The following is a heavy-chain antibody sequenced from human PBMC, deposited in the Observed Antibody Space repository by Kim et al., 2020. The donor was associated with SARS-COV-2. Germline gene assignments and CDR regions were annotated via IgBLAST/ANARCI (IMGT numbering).Heavy chain of an antibody. CDR3: ARETVSAEGMDV. D-gene: IGHD2-2*01. J-gene: IGHJ6*02. CDR2: ISGSGTTV. CDR1: GFTLSDYY. Sequence: AGSLRLSCAVSGFTLSDYYISWIRQAPGKGLEWLSYISGSGTTVYYADSVKGRFTISRDNAKSSLYLQMNNLRAEDTALYYCARETVSAEGMDVWGQGTTVTVSS. V-gene: IGHV3-11*01.